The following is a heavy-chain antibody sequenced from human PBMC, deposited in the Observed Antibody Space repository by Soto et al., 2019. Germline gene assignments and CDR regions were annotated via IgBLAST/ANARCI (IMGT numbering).Heavy chain of an antibody. V-gene: IGHV1-69*01. CDR1: GGTFSSYA. CDR3: ARDKERTYYYDSSGYYYFGY. CDR2: IIPIFGTA. Sequence: QVQLVQSGAEVKKPGSSVKVSCKASGGTFSSYAISWVRQAPGQGLEWMGGIIPIFGTANYAQKFQGRVTITADESTSTAYMELSSLRSEDTAVYYCARDKERTYYYDSSGYYYFGYWGQGTLVTVSS. J-gene: IGHJ4*02. D-gene: IGHD3-22*01.